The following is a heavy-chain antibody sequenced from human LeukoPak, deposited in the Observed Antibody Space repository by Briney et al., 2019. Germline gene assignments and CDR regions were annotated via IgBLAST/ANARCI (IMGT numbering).Heavy chain of an antibody. CDR1: GYTLTELS. D-gene: IGHD3-3*01. CDR3: AGFWSGYYFN. CDR2: FDPEDGET. Sequence: HWVSVKVSCTVSGYTLTELSMHWVRQAPGKGLEWMGGFDPEDGETIYAQKFQGRVTMTEDTSTDTAYMELSSLRSEDTAVYYCAGFWSGYYFNWGQGTLVTVSS. J-gene: IGHJ4*02. V-gene: IGHV1-24*01.